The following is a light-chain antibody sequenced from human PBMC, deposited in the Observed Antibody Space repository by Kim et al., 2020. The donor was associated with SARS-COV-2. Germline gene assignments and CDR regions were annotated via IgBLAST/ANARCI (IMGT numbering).Light chain of an antibody. J-gene: IGKJ4*01. Sequence: SPVETATLSSSASQSLRSSYLAWYQQKPVQAPRLLIYDASSRATVIPDRFSGGGSGTDFTLTISRLEPEDFAVYFCQQYVKSPLTYGGGTKVEIK. CDR2: DAS. CDR3: QQYVKSPLT. V-gene: IGKV3-20*01. CDR1: QSLRSSY.